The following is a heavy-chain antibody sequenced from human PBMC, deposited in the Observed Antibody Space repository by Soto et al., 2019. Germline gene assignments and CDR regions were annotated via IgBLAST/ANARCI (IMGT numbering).Heavy chain of an antibody. D-gene: IGHD1-26*01. V-gene: IGHV3-23*01. CDR2: ISGSGDIT. CDR3: AKDYRSSYVEGFLDY. CDR1: GFSFSSYA. Sequence: PGGSLRLSCAASGFSFSSYAMSWVRQAPGKGLEWVSAISGSGDITYYADSVKGRFTISRDNSKNTLYLQMNSLRAEDTAVYYCAKDYRSSYVEGFLDYCGHGTLVTVSS. J-gene: IGHJ4*01.